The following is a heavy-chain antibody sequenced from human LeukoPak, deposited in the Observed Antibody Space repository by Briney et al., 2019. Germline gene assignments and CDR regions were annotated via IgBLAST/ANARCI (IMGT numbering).Heavy chain of an antibody. CDR3: AKDLKQQLVRAFDY. V-gene: IGHV3-30*02. J-gene: IGHJ4*02. Sequence: GGSLRLSCVASGFTFSRYGLHWVRQAPGKGLEWLAFIRDDGRTKYYADSLKGRFTVSRDNSKNTLYLQMNSLRAEDTAVYYCAKDLKQQLVRAFDYWGQGTLVTVSS. CDR1: GFTFSRYG. D-gene: IGHD6-13*01. CDR2: IRDDGRTK.